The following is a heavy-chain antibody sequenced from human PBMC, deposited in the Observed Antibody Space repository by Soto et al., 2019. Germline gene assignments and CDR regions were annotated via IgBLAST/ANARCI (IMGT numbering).Heavy chain of an antibody. CDR2: VNHRGST. CDR3: ARSPPFSSFRGFDV. D-gene: IGHD6-6*01. J-gene: IGHJ3*01. CDR1: GGSFTGYY. Sequence: QVQLKQWGAGLLKPSETLSLTCAVNGGSFTGYYWTYIRQSPEKGLEWIGEVNHRGSTTYNPSLKSRVPLSVHASNNPFSLNPSSVTAADKAVYYCARSPPFSSFRGFDVWGQGTMVTVSS. V-gene: IGHV4-34*02.